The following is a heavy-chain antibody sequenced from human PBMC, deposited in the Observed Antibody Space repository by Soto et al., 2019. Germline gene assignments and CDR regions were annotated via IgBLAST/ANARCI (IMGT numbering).Heavy chain of an antibody. J-gene: IGHJ4*02. Sequence: ASVKVSCKASGCTFTSYGISWVRQAPGQGLEWMGWISAYNGNTNYAQKLQGRVTMTTDTSTSTAYMELRSLRSDDTAVYYCVRWTLGGVVPAETYCFDYWGQGTLVTVSS. V-gene: IGHV1-18*04. CDR3: VRWTLGGVVPAETYCFDY. D-gene: IGHD2-2*01. CDR2: ISAYNGNT. CDR1: GCTFTSYG.